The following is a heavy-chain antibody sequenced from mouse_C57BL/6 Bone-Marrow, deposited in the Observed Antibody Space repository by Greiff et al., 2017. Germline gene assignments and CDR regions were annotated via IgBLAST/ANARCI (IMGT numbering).Heavy chain of an antibody. CDR3: ARSGLGHSDFGY. J-gene: IGHJ2*01. V-gene: IGHV1-69*01. CDR1: GYTFTSYW. CDR2: IDPSDSYT. D-gene: IGHD4-1*01. Sequence: QVQLQQPGAELVMPGASVKLSCKASGYTFTSYWMHWVKQRPGQGLEWIGEIDPSDSYTNYNQKFKGKSTLTVDKSSSTAYMQLSSLTSEDSAVYYCARSGLGHSDFGYWGQGTTLTVSS.